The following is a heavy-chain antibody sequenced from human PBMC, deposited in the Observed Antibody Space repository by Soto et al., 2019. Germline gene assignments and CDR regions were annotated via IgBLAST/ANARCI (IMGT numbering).Heavy chain of an antibody. Sequence: QVQLVQSGADVKKPGASVKVSCKASGYTFTSYAMHWVRQAPGQRLEWMGWINAGNGNTKYSQKFQGRVTITRDTSASTAYMELSSLRSEDTAVYYCARSIVVVTSFDYWGQGTLVTVSS. V-gene: IGHV1-3*01. CDR2: INAGNGNT. CDR1: GYTFTSYA. CDR3: ARSIVVVTSFDY. D-gene: IGHD3-22*01. J-gene: IGHJ4*02.